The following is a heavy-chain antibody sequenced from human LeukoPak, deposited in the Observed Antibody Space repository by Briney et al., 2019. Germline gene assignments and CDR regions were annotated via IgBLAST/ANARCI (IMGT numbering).Heavy chain of an antibody. V-gene: IGHV4-59*01. Sequence: SETLSLTCTVSGGSTSSYYWSWIRQPPGKGLEWIGYIYYSGSTNYNPSLKSRVTISVDTSKNQFSLKLSSVTAADTAAYYCAGGQGYSSGWYEGFDIWGQGTMVTVSS. CDR1: GGSTSSYY. D-gene: IGHD6-19*01. CDR3: AGGQGYSSGWYEGFDI. J-gene: IGHJ3*02. CDR2: IYYSGST.